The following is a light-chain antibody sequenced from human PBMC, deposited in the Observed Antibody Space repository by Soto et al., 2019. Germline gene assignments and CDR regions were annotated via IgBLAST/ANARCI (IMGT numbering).Light chain of an antibody. CDR2: EGS. V-gene: IGLV2-23*01. J-gene: IGLJ2*01. CDR3: CSYAGSSTSVV. Sequence: QSVLTQPASVSGSPGQSITISCTGTSRDVGGYNLVSWYQQHPGKAPKLMIYEGSKRPSGVSNRFSGSKSGNTASLTISGLQAEDEADYYCCSYAGSSTSVVFGGGTKLTVL. CDR1: SRDVGGYNL.